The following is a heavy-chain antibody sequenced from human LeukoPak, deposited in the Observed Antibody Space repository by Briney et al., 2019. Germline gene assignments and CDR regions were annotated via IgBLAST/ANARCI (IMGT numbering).Heavy chain of an antibody. V-gene: IGHV4-39*01. J-gene: IGHJ2*01. CDR3: ARGITMIAVVIHDWYFDL. D-gene: IGHD3-22*01. Sequence: SETLSLTCTVSGGSISSSSYYWGWIRQPPGKGLEWIGSIYYSRSTSYNPSLKSRVTISVDTSKNQFSLKLSSVTAADTAVYYCARGITMIAVVIHDWYFDLWGRGTLVTVSS. CDR2: IYYSRST. CDR1: GGSISSSSYY.